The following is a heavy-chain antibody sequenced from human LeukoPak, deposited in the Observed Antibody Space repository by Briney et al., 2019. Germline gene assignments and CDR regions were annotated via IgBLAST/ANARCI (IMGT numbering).Heavy chain of an antibody. V-gene: IGHV4-59*01. J-gene: IGHJ4*02. Sequence: SETLSLTCTVSGGSISSYYWSWIRQPPGPGLERIGYIYYSGSTNYNPSLKSRVTISVDTSKNQFSLKLSSVTAADTAVYYCARDSIAARGRAFDYWGQGTLVTVSS. CDR1: GGSISSYY. CDR2: IYYSGST. CDR3: ARDSIAARGRAFDY. D-gene: IGHD6-6*01.